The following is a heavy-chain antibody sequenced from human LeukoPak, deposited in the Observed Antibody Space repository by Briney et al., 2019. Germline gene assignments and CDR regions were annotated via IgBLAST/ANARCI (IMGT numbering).Heavy chain of an antibody. CDR1: GYTLTELS. J-gene: IGHJ4*02. Sequence: ASVKVSCKVSGYTLTELSMHWVRQAPGKGLEWMGGFDPEDGETIYAQKFQGRVTMTEDTSTDTAYMELSSLRSEDTAVYYCATDGSGSYYLFDYWAREPWSPSPQ. CDR2: FDPEDGET. CDR3: ATDGSGSYYLFDY. V-gene: IGHV1-24*01. D-gene: IGHD3-10*01.